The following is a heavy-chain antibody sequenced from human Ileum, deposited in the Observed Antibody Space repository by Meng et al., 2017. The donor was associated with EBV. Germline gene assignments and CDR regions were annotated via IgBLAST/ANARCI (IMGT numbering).Heavy chain of an antibody. D-gene: IGHD3-3*01. CDR2: IKRNVDGATT. V-gene: IGHV3-15*01. CDR3: TADTEDSSSYTHDY. J-gene: IGHJ4*02. CDR1: GFSFSSTW. Sequence: EVQLVESGGGLVRHGGFSRLCCAASGFSFSSTWMSWVRQAPGKGLEWVGRIKRNVDGATTAYAATVKGRFAISRDDSKNTLSLQMDSLITEDTAVYYCTADTEDSSSYTHDYWGQGTLVTVSS.